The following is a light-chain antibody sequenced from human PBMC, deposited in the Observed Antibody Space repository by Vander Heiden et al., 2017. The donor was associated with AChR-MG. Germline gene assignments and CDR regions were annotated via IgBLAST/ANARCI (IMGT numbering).Light chain of an antibody. CDR2: AAS. J-gene: IGKJ2*01. Sequence: DIQMTQSPSSLSASVGDRVTITCRASQSISSYLNWYQQKPGKAPKLLIYAASSLQSGVPSRFSVSGSGTDFTLTISSLQPEDFATYYCQQSYSSPYTFGLGTKLEIK. CDR3: QQSYSSPYT. V-gene: IGKV1-39*01. CDR1: QSISSY.